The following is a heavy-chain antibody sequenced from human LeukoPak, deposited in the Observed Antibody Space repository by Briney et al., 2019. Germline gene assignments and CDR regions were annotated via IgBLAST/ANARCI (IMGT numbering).Heavy chain of an antibody. V-gene: IGHV4-59*01. CDR2: IYYSGST. CDR1: GGSISSYY. J-gene: IGHJ5*02. CDR3: ARAPDSCYDILTGYYNCWFDP. D-gene: IGHD3-9*01. Sequence: PSETLSLTCTVSGGSISSYYWSWIRQPPGKGLEWIGYIYYSGSTNYNPSLKSRVTISVETSKNQFSLKLSSVTAADTAVYYCARAPDSCYDILTGYYNCWFDPWGQGTLVTVSS.